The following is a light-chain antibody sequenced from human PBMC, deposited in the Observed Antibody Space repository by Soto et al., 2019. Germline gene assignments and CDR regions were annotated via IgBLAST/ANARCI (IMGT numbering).Light chain of an antibody. CDR1: SSDVGGYNY. V-gene: IGLV2-8*01. CDR3: SSYAASNNFYFV. CDR2: EVT. J-gene: IGLJ3*02. Sequence: QSVPTQPPSASGSPGPSVTIPCTGTSSDVGGYNYVSWYQQYPGRAPKLMIYEVTKRPSGVPDRFSGSKSGNTASLTVSGLQAEDEADYYCSSYAASNNFYFVFGGG.